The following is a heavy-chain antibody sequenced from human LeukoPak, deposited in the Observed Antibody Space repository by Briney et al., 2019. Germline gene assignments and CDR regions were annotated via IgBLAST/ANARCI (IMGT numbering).Heavy chain of an antibody. Sequence: GGSLRLSCAAFGFTFSSYAMHWVRQAPGKGLEWVAVISYDGSNKYYADSVKGRFTISRDNSKNTLYLQMNSLRAEDTAVYYCAKDQSDYVWGSYRSTFDYWGQGTLVTVSS. J-gene: IGHJ4*02. CDR1: GFTFSSYA. CDR2: ISYDGSNK. V-gene: IGHV3-30*04. CDR3: AKDQSDYVWGSYRSTFDY. D-gene: IGHD3-16*02.